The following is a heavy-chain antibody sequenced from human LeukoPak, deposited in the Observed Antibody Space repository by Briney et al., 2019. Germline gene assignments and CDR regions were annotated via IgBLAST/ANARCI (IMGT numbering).Heavy chain of an antibody. J-gene: IGHJ5*01. CDR1: GFTFSWHA. D-gene: IGHD2-2*01. Sequence: PGGSLRLSCAASGFTFSWHAMSWVRQAPGKGLEWVSAISHSTGSTHYADSVRGRFTISRDNSRNTVYLQMNSLRVEDTAIYYCAKEPREYCSSTSCPNWFDSWGQGTLVTVSS. CDR3: AKEPREYCSSTSCPNWFDS. CDR2: ISHSTGST. V-gene: IGHV3-23*01.